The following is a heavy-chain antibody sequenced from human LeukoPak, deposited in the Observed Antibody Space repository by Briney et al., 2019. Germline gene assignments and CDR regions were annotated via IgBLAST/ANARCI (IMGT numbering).Heavy chain of an antibody. CDR2: IIPIFGTP. J-gene: IGHJ4*02. V-gene: IGHV1-69*13. D-gene: IGHD3-22*01. CDR1: GGIFSRNA. Sequence: ASVKVSCKASGGIFSRNALSWMRQATGQGLEWMGGIIPIFGTPNYAQKFQGGVTITADESTSTAYMELSSLTSEDTAVYYCARDVIAPFDYWGQGTLVTVS. CDR3: ARDVIAPFDY.